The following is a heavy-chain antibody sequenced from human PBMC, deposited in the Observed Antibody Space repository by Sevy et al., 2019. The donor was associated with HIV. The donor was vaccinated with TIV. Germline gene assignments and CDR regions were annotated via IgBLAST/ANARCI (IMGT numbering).Heavy chain of an antibody. J-gene: IGHJ4*02. CDR2: ISWDGNNT. CDR1: GFTFDDYT. D-gene: IGHD2-8*01. Sequence: GGSLRLSCAASGFTFDDYTMHWVRQAPGKGLEWVSLISWDGNNTYYGDSVKGRFAISRDNSKNSLYLQMNSLRTEDSALYYCTKDNSPNGSPLDVWGQGTLVTVSS. CDR3: TKDNSPNGSPLDV. V-gene: IGHV3-43*01.